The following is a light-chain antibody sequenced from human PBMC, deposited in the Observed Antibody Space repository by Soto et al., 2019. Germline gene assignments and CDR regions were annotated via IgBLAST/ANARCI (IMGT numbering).Light chain of an antibody. CDR1: SSNIGSNY. CDR3: ATWDDSLSGVV. Sequence: QSVLTQPPSASGTPGQRVTISCSGSSSNIGSNYVYWYQQLPGTAPKRLIYTNNQRPSWVPDRFSGSKSGTSASLAISGLRSDDEADYYCATWDDSLSGVVFGGGTKLTVL. V-gene: IGLV1-47*01. CDR2: TNN. J-gene: IGLJ2*01.